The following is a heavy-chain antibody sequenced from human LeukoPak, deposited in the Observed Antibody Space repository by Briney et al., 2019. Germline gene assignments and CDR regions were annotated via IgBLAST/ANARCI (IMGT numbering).Heavy chain of an antibody. CDR2: IFHSGSA. V-gene: IGHV4-30-2*01. CDR1: GGSIRSGNYY. J-gene: IGHJ4*02. D-gene: IGHD2-21*02. CDR3: ARAYCGGDCPTGY. Sequence: PSQTLSLTCTVSGGSIRSGNYYWSWIRQPPGKGLEWIGYIFHSGSAYYNPSLKSRVTISVDRSKNQISLKLRSVTAADTVVYYCARAYCGGDCPTGYWGQGTLVTVSS.